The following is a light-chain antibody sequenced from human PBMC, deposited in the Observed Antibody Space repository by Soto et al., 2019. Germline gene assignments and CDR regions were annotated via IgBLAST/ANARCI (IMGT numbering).Light chain of an antibody. CDR2: DAS. Sequence: EIQMTQSPSSVSASVGDRVTITCRASQGISTWLAWYQQKAGKAPNLLIYDASTLESGVPSRFSGSGSGTEFTLTISSLQPDDFATYYCQQYNSSFGQGTKVDIK. CDR3: QQYNSS. V-gene: IGKV1-5*01. J-gene: IGKJ1*01. CDR1: QGISTW.